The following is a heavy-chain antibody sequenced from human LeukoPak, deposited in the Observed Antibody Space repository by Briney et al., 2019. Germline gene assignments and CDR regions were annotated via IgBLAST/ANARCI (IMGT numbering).Heavy chain of an antibody. D-gene: IGHD3-10*01. CDR3: AKDGGVRGPDYYYYMDV. CDR2: ISSSGSTI. V-gene: IGHV3-48*03. Sequence: GGSLRLSCAASGFTFSSYEMNWVRQAPGKGLEWVSYISSSGSTIYYADSVKGRFTISRDNAKNTLYLQMNSLRAEDTAVYYCAKDGGVRGPDYYYYMDVWGKGTTVTISS. J-gene: IGHJ6*03. CDR1: GFTFSSYE.